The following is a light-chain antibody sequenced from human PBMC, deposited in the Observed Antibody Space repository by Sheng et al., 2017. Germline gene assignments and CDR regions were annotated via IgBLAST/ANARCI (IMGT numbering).Light chain of an antibody. CDR1: SSDVGNYDY. CDR3: SSYSRSRTLV. V-gene: IGLV2-14*01. Sequence: QSALTQPASLSGSPGQSITISCTGTSSDVGNYDYVAWYQQHPDKAPKLMIYDVDSRPSGVPNRFSGSKSGNMASLTISGLQSDDEAEYYCSSYSRSRTLVFGGGTKLTVL. CDR2: DVD. J-gene: IGLJ2*01.